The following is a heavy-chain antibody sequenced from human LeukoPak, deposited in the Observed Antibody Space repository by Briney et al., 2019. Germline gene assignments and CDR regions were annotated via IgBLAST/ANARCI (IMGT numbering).Heavy chain of an antibody. CDR3: ARDYPILLWFGDLVGRNWFDP. V-gene: IGHV1-8*01. Sequence: ASVKVSCKASGYTFTSYDINWVRQATGQGLEWMGWMNPNSGNTSYAQKFQGRVTMTRDTSTSTVYMELSSLRSEDTAVYYCARDYPILLWFGDLVGRNWFDPWGQGTLVTVSS. CDR2: MNPNSGNT. J-gene: IGHJ5*02. CDR1: GYTFTSYD. D-gene: IGHD3-10*01.